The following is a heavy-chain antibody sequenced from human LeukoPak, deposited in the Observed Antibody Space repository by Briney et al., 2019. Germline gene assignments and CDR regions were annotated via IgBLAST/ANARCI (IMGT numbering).Heavy chain of an antibody. V-gene: IGHV4-39*01. CDR2: IYYSGST. Sequence: PSETLSLTCTVSGGSISSSSYSWGWIRQPPGKGLEWIGSIYYSGSTYYNPSLKSRVTISVDTSKNQFSLKLSSVTAADTAVYYCARRRWNYNYYFDYWGQGTLVTVSS. CDR3: ARRRWNYNYYFDY. CDR1: GGSISSSSYS. D-gene: IGHD1-7*01. J-gene: IGHJ4*02.